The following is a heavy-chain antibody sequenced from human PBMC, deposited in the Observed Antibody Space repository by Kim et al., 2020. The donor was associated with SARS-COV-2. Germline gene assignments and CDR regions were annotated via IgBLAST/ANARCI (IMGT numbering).Heavy chain of an antibody. CDR3: ARDPRDYGGTN. J-gene: IGHJ4*02. CDR1: GGSISSGDYY. V-gene: IGHV4-30-4*01. D-gene: IGHD4-17*01. Sequence: SETLSLTCTVSGGSISSGDYYWSWIRQPPGKGLEWIGYIYYSGSTYYNPSLKSRVTISVDTSKNQFSLKLSSVTAADTAVYYCARDPRDYGGTNWGQGTLVTVSS. CDR2: IYYSGST.